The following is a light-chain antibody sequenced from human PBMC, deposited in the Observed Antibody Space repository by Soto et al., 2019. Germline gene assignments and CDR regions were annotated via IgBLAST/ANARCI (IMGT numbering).Light chain of an antibody. Sequence: IQMTQSPSSLSASVGDRVTITCQASQDISNYLNWYQQKPGKAPKLLIYDASNLETGVPSRFSGSGSGTDFTFTISSLQPEDIATYYCQQYDNLPRHTFGQGTRLEIK. CDR2: DAS. CDR3: QQYDNLPRHT. V-gene: IGKV1-33*01. J-gene: IGKJ5*01. CDR1: QDISNY.